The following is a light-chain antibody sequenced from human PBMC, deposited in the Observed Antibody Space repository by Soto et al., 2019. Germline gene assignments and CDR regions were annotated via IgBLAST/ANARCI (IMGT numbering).Light chain of an antibody. J-gene: IGKJ3*01. CDR3: MQGTHWPFT. CDR2: KVS. Sequence: DVVMTQSPLSLPVTLGQPASISCRSSQTLVYSDGNIYLNWFQQRPGQSPRRLIYKVSNRDSGVPDRFSGSGSGTDFTLKISRVEAEDVGRYYCMQGTHWPFTFGPGTKVEIK. V-gene: IGKV2-30*01. CDR1: QTLVYSDGNIY.